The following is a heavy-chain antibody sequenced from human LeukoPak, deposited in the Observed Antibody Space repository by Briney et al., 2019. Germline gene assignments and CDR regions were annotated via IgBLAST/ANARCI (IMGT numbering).Heavy chain of an antibody. J-gene: IGHJ4*02. CDR1: GESITAYY. CDR3: AGATATGTGRAFHY. V-gene: IGHV4-34*01. CDR2: VRHSGST. D-gene: IGHD3-10*01. Sequence: ASETLSLTCAVYGESITAYYWTWIRQPPGKRLEWIGEVRHSGSTNYNPSLKSRVTMSVDMSKNQFSLKLNSVTAADTAVYYCAGATATGTGRAFHYWAQGNLVPVSS.